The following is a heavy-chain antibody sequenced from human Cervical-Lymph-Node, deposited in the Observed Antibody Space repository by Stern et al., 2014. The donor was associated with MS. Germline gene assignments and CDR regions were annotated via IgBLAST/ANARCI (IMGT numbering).Heavy chain of an antibody. V-gene: IGHV1-2*02. J-gene: IGHJ4*02. CDR3: TRGLGTLLYLH. Sequence: QVQLVQSGAALRKPGASVEVSCEASGYKFIDYYIHWVRQAPGQGLEWVGWINPHTGDTRYAQKFLGRVAMTRNTSINTTYLELNSLTSDDTAFYYCTRGLGTLLYLHWGQGTLITVSS. D-gene: IGHD2-15*01. CDR2: INPHTGDT. CDR1: GYKFIDYY.